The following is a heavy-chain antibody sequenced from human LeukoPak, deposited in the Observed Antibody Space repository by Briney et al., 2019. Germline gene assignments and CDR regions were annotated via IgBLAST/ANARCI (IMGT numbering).Heavy chain of an antibody. J-gene: IGHJ3*02. V-gene: IGHV1-69*05. D-gene: IGHD2-2*01. Sequence: ASVKVSCKASGYTFTSYAISWVRQAPGQGLEWMGGIIPIFGTANYAQKFQGRVTITTDESTSTAYMELSSLRSEDTAVYYCARGYCSSTSCLGRAFDIWGQGTMVTVSS. CDR1: GYTFTSYA. CDR3: ARGYCSSTSCLGRAFDI. CDR2: IIPIFGTA.